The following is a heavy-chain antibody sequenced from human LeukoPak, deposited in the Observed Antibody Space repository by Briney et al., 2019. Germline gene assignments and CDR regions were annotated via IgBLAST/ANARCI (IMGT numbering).Heavy chain of an antibody. Sequence: SQTLSLTCTVSGGSISSGGYYWSWIRQHPGKGLEWIGYIYYSGSTYYNPSLKSRVTISVDTSKNQFSLKLSSVTAADTAVYYCARGGGHSYETYFFDYWGQGTLVTVSS. CDR1: GGSISSGGYY. CDR2: IYYSGST. J-gene: IGHJ4*02. CDR3: ARGGGHSYETYFFDY. V-gene: IGHV4-31*03. D-gene: IGHD3-16*01.